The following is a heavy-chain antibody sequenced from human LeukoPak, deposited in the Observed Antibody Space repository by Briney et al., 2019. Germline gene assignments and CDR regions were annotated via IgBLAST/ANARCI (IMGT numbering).Heavy chain of an antibody. D-gene: IGHD4-17*01. J-gene: IGHJ6*03. Sequence: AGGSLRLSCAASGFTFSSYDMHWVRQAPGKGLEWVSRISYDGSDKYYADSVKGRFTISRDNSKITLYLQMNSLRAEDTAVYSCARGDYGDYWNYYYMDVWGKGTTVTVSS. CDR3: ARGDYGDYWNYYYMDV. CDR2: ISYDGSDK. V-gene: IGHV3-30*04. CDR1: GFTFSSYD.